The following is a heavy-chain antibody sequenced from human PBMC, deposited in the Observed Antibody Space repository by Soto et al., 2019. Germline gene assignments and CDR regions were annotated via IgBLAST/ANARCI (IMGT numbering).Heavy chain of an antibody. V-gene: IGHV3-23*01. CDR1: GFTFSSYA. Sequence: EVQLLESGGGLVQPGGSLRLSCAASGFTFSSYAMSWVRQAPGKGLEWVSAISGSGGSTYYADSVRGRFTISRDNSKKTLYLQMNSLRAEDTAVYYCAKPQIPGEWGEVQSYWGQGTLVTVFS. CDR2: ISGSGGST. D-gene: IGHD3-16*01. J-gene: IGHJ4*02. CDR3: AKPQIPGEWGEVQSY.